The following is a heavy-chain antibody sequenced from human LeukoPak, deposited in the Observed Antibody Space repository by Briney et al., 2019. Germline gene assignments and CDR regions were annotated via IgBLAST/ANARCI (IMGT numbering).Heavy chain of an antibody. V-gene: IGHV3-21*01. J-gene: IGHJ4*02. CDR3: ARGGNLYCSATSCYDFDY. D-gene: IGHD2-2*01. Sequence: PGGSLRLSCAASGFTLSRSSMNWVRQAPGKGLEWVSSISSSSSYIYYGDSVKGRFTISRDNAKNSLYLQINSLRAEDTAVYYCARGGNLYCSATSCYDFDYWGQGTLVTVSS. CDR2: ISSSSSYI. CDR1: GFTLSRSS.